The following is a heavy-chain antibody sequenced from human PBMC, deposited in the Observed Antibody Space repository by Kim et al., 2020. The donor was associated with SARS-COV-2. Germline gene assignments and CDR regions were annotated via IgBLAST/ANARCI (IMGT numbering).Heavy chain of an antibody. D-gene: IGHD3-16*01. CDR2: ISWNSGSI. CDR1: GFTFDDYA. Sequence: GGSLRLSCAASGFTFDDYAMHWVRQAPGKGLEWVSGISWNSGSIGYADSVKGRFTISRDNAKNSLYLQMNSLRAEDTALYYCAKDMSSSVWTGFDPWGQ. CDR3: AKDMSSSVWTGFDP. V-gene: IGHV3-9*01. J-gene: IGHJ5*02.